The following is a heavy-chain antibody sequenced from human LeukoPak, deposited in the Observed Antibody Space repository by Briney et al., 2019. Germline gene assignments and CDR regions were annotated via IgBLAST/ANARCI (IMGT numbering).Heavy chain of an antibody. V-gene: IGHV4-59*01. CDR2: IYYSGST. D-gene: IGHD3-22*01. Sequence: SETLSLTCTVSGGSISSYYWSWIRQPPGKGLEWIGYIYYSGSTNYNPSLKSRVTISVDTSKNQFSLKLSSVTAADTAVYYCARRGRGDSSGYYYPHYFDYWGQGTLVTVSS. CDR3: ARRGRGDSSGYYYPHYFDY. J-gene: IGHJ4*02. CDR1: GGSISSYY.